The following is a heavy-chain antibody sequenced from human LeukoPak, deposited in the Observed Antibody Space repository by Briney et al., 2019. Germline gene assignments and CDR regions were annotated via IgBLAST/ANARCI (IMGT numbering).Heavy chain of an antibody. J-gene: IGHJ5*02. V-gene: IGHV4-34*01. CDR3: ARAGPGSGSYSFDP. Sequence: SSETLSLTCAVYGGSFSGYYWSWIRQPPGKGLEWIGEINHSGSTNYNPSLKSRVTISVDTSKNQFSLKLSSVTAADTAVYYCARAGPGSGSYSFDPWGQGTLVTVSS. CDR1: GGSFSGYY. CDR2: INHSGST. D-gene: IGHD3-10*01.